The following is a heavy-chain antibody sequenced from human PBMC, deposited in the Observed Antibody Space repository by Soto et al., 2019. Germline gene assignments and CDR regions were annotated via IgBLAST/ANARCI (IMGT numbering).Heavy chain of an antibody. Sequence: QVQLVESGGGVVQPGRSLRLSCAASGFTFSSYAMHWVRQAPGKGLEWVAVISYDGSNKYYADSVKGRFTISRDNSKNTLYLQMNSLRAEDTAVYYCARGVGVRPYYYYYGMDVWGQGTTVTVSS. CDR2: ISYDGSNK. D-gene: IGHD1-26*01. CDR1: GFTFSSYA. V-gene: IGHV3-30-3*01. CDR3: ARGVGVRPYYYYYGMDV. J-gene: IGHJ6*02.